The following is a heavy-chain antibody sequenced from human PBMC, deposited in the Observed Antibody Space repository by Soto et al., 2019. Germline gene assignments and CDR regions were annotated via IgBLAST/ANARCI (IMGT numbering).Heavy chain of an antibody. CDR2: VNHSGSI. CDR1: GGSLTSYY. J-gene: IGHJ6*02. D-gene: IGHD4-17*01. V-gene: IGHV4-34*01. Sequence: SETLSLTCAVYGGSLTSYYWSWVRQPPGKGLEWIGEVNHSGSITYNPSLKSRVTISVEKPKNQFSLKLSAVTAADTGVYYCASLYGHYAAPYYYYGMNVWGQGTTVTVSS. CDR3: ASLYGHYAAPYYYYGMNV.